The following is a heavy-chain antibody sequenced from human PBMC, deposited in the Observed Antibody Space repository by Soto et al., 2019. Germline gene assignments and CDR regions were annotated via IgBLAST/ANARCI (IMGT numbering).Heavy chain of an antibody. Sequence: EVQLVESGGGLVQPGGSLRLSCAASGFTFSSYSMNWVRQAPGKGLEWVSYISSSSSTIYYADSVKGRFTISRDNAKNSLYLQMNSLRAEDTAVYYCAKDPGGNVYWYFDLWGRGTLVTVSS. D-gene: IGHD3-10*01. CDR1: GFTFSSYS. V-gene: IGHV3-48*01. CDR3: AKDPGGNVYWYFDL. CDR2: ISSSSSTI. J-gene: IGHJ2*01.